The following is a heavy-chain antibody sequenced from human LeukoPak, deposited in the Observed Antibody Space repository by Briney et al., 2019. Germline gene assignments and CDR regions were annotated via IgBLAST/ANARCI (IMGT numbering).Heavy chain of an antibody. CDR3: ARGYTMVRAYGMDV. CDR2: IYYSGST. CDR1: GGSISSYY. D-gene: IGHD3-10*01. Sequence: SETLSLTCTVSGGSISSYYWSWIRQPPGKGLEWIGYIYYSGSTNYNPSLKSRVTISVDTSKNQFSLKLSTVTAADTAVYYCARGYTMVRAYGMDVWGQGTTVTVSS. J-gene: IGHJ6*02. V-gene: IGHV4-59*01.